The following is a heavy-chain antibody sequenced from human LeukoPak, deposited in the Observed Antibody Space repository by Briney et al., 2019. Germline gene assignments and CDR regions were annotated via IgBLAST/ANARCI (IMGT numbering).Heavy chain of an antibody. CDR1: GFTFSDYY. J-gene: IGHJ2*01. V-gene: IGHV3-11*04. CDR3: ARARATRWYFDL. CDR2: ISSGGSTI. D-gene: IGHD2-15*01. Sequence: SGGSLRLSCAASGFTFSDYYMSWIRQAPGKGLEWASHISSGGSTIYDADSVKGRFTISRDNAKSSLYLQMDSLRAEDTAVYYCARARATRWYFDLWGRGTLVTVSS.